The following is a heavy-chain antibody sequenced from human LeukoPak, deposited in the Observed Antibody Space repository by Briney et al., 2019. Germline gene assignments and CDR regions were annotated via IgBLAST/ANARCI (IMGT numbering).Heavy chain of an antibody. J-gene: IGHJ4*02. V-gene: IGHV4-59*01. Sequence: PSETLSLTCTVSGGSLSTYYWNWIRQPPGKGLEWIGYIYYSGNTDYNPSLKSRVTMSLDTAKNQFSLDLSSVTAADTAVYYCARAVITFGGAVAKGFDCWGQGTLVTVSS. CDR3: ARAVITFGGAVAKGFDC. CDR1: GGSLSTYY. CDR2: IYYSGNT. D-gene: IGHD3-16*01.